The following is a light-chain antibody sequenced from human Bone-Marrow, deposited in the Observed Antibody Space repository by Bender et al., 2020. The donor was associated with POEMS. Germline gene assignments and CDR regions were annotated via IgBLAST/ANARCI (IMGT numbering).Light chain of an antibody. CDR1: SSDVGSFNR. V-gene: IGLV1-44*01. CDR2: SNY. J-gene: IGLJ3*02. CDR3: SSWDDSLSGWV. Sequence: QSALTQPASVSGSPGQSVTISCTGTSSDVGSFNRVSWYQHLPGTAPRLVVYSNYQRPSGVPARFSGSKSGTSASLAISDIQSEDEGDYYCSSWDDSLSGWVFGGGTKLTVL.